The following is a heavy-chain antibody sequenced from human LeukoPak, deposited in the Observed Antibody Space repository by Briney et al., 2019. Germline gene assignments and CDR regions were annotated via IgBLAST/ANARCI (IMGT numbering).Heavy chain of an antibody. Sequence: ASVKVSCKASGYTFTSYGISWVRQAPGQGLEWMGIINPSGGSTSYAQKFQGRVTMTRDTSTSTVYMELSSLRSEDTAVYYYARGGIAAAAFDYWGQGTLVTVSS. CDR2: INPSGGST. V-gene: IGHV1-46*01. J-gene: IGHJ4*02. CDR3: ARGGIAAAAFDY. CDR1: GYTFTSYG. D-gene: IGHD6-13*01.